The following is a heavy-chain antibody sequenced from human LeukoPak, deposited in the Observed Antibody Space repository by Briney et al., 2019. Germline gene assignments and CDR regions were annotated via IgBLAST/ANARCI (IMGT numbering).Heavy chain of an antibody. CDR3: ARGHYDVLTSSYKWTPDY. CDR2: ITSGGGYT. D-gene: IGHD3-9*01. CDR1: GFTFSSYA. V-gene: IGHV3-21*06. Sequence: GGSLRLSCAASGFTFSSYAMSWVRQAPGKGLEWVSSITSGGGYTYYADSVKGRFTTSRDNAKNSLSLRLDSLRAEDTAVYYCARGHYDVLTSSYKWTPDYWGQGTLVTVSS. J-gene: IGHJ4*02.